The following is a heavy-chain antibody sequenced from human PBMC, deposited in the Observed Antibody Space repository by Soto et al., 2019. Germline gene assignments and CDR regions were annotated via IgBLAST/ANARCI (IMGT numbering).Heavy chain of an antibody. CDR2: IYYSGST. CDR3: ARQEAYGPFDY. J-gene: IGHJ4*02. D-gene: IGHD4-17*01. Sequence: PSETLSLTCTVSGGSISSSSYYWGWIRQPPGKGLEWIGSIYYSGSTYYNPSLKSRVTISVDTSKNQFSLKLSSVTAADTAVYYCARQEAYGPFDYWGQGTLVTVSS. CDR1: GGSISSSSYY. V-gene: IGHV4-39*01.